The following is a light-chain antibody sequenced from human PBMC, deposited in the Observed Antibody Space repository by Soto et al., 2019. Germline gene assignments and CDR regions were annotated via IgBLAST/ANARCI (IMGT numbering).Light chain of an antibody. V-gene: IGKV3-11*01. Sequence: PGETATLSCRASQGVTTFLAWYQHKPGQAPRLLIYDASKRATGIPARFSGSGSGTDFTLTISSLEPEDFAVYYCQQRTNWPLTFGGGTKVEIK. CDR3: QQRTNWPLT. CDR1: QGVTTF. CDR2: DAS. J-gene: IGKJ4*02.